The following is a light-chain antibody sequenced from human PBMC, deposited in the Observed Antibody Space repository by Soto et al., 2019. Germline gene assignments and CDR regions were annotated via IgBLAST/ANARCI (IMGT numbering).Light chain of an antibody. J-gene: IGLJ2*01. CDR1: SSNIGAGYD. V-gene: IGLV1-40*01. CDR3: QSYDSSLSVVV. CDR2: GNS. Sequence: QSVLTQPPSVSGAPGQRGTISFTGSSSNIGAGYDVHWYQQLPGTAPKLLIYGNSNRPSGVPDRFSGSKSGTSASLAITGLQAEDEADYYCQSYDSSLSVVVFGGGTKLTVL.